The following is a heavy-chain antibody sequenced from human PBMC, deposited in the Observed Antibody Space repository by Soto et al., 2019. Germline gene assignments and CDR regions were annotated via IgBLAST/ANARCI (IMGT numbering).Heavy chain of an antibody. CDR2: ISYDGSNK. D-gene: IGHD4-17*01. Sequence: GGSLRLSCADSGFTFSSYAMHWVRQAPGKGLEWVAVISYDGSNKYYADSVKGRFTISRDNSKNTLYLQMNSLRAEDTAVYYCARGWSTVPDYWYFDLWCRGTLVTVSS. CDR3: ARGWSTVPDYWYFDL. V-gene: IGHV3-30-3*01. CDR1: GFTFSSYA. J-gene: IGHJ2*01.